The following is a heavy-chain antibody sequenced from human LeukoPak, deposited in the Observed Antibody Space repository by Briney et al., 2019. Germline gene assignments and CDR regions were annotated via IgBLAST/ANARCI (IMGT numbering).Heavy chain of an antibody. CDR1: GGSISSSSYY. D-gene: IGHD3-10*01. J-gene: IGHJ4*02. CDR2: IYYSGST. CDR3: ARPAPRYYYGSGSYYFDY. Sequence: PSETLSLTCTVSGGSISSSSYYWGWIRPPPGKGLVWIVSIYYSGSTYYNPSLKSRVTISVDTSKNQFSLKLSSVTAADTAVYYCARPAPRYYYGSGSYYFDYWGQGTLVTVSS. V-gene: IGHV4-39*01.